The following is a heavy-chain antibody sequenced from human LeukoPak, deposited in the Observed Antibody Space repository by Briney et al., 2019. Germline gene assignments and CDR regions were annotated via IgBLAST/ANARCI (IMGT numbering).Heavy chain of an antibody. V-gene: IGHV1-2*02. CDR2: ITPDSGGT. D-gene: IGHD3-3*01. CDR3: ARGYRTGDMTIFAH. Sequence: ASVKVSCKASGYTFSGYYMQWVRQAPGQALEWMGWITPDSGGTDYAEKFQGRVTMTRDTSISTVYMELTRLRSDDTPVYYCARGYRTGDMTIFAHWGQGTLVTVSS. CDR1: GYTFSGYY. J-gene: IGHJ4*02.